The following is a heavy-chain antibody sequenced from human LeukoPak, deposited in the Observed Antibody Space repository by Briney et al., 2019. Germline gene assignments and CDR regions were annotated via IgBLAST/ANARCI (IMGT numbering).Heavy chain of an antibody. V-gene: IGHV4-4*07. Sequence: PSETLSLTCTVSGASISTYHWSWIRQPAGMGLEWIGHIYTSGDTDYNPSLKSRVTMSEDTSKNQFSLKLSSVTAADTAVYYCARGPYSSGWYLNWFDPWGQGTLVTVSS. CDR1: GASISTYH. CDR2: IYTSGDT. CDR3: ARGPYSSGWYLNWFDP. D-gene: IGHD6-19*01. J-gene: IGHJ5*02.